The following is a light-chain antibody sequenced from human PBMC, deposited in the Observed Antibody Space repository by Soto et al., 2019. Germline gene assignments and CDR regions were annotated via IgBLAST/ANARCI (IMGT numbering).Light chain of an antibody. J-gene: IGLJ1*01. Sequence: QSALAQPASVSGSPGQSITISCTGTSSDVGLYDYVSWYQQHPGKAPQLMIYAVSNRPSGVSNRFSDSKSGNTASLFISGLQAEDEADYYCSSYTSDSSYVFGSGTKVTVL. CDR1: SSDVGLYDY. V-gene: IGLV2-14*01. CDR2: AVS. CDR3: SSYTSDSSYV.